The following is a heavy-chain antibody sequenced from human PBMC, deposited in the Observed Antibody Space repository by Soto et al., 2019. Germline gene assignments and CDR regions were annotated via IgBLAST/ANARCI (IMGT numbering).Heavy chain of an antibody. CDR1: GYTFTSYD. CDR3: ARTVYYDFWSGYSRPFYMDV. V-gene: IGHV1-8*01. CDR2: MNPNSGNT. Sequence: ASVKVSCKASGYTFTSYDINWVRQATGQGLEWMGWMNPNSGNTGYAQKFQGRVTMTRNTSISTAYMELSSLRSEDTAVYYCARTVYYDFWSGYSRPFYMDVWGKGTTVTVSS. D-gene: IGHD3-3*01. J-gene: IGHJ6*03.